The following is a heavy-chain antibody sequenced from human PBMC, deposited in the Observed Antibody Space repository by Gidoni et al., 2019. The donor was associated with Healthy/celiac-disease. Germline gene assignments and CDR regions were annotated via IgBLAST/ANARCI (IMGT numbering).Heavy chain of an antibody. V-gene: IGHV3-30-3*01. CDR3: ASARTGLADY. CDR1: GFTFSSYA. D-gene: IGHD5-12*01. CDR2: ISYDGSNK. J-gene: IGHJ4*02. Sequence: QVQLVESGGGVVQPGRSLRLSCAAAGFTFSSYAMHWVRQAPGKGLEWVAVISYDGSNKYYADSVKGRFTISRDNSKNTLYLQMNSLRAEDTAVYYCASARTGLADYWGQGTLVTVSS.